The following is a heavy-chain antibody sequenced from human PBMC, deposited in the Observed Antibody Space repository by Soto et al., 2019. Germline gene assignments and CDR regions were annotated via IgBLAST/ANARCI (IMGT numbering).Heavy chain of an antibody. CDR3: ARGRYCSGGSCYYFDY. J-gene: IGHJ4*02. Sequence: KSSETLSLTCTVSGGSISSGDYYWSWIRQPPGKGLEWIGYIYYSGSTYYNPSLKSRVTISVDTSKNQFSLKLSSVTAADTAVYYCARGRYCSGGSCYYFDYWGQGTLVTVSS. CDR2: IYYSGST. D-gene: IGHD2-15*01. CDR1: GGSISSGDYY. V-gene: IGHV4-30-4*01.